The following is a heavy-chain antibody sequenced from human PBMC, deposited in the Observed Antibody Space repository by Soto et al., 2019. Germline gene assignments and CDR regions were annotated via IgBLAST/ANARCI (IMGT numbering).Heavy chain of an antibody. D-gene: IGHD5-18*01. Sequence: GESLKISCKGSGYTFTNYWIGWVRQKPGKGPEWMGIIYPGDSETRYSPSFEGHVTILVDKSISTVYLQWSSLKASDTAMYYCATQVTFHHWGQGTLVTVSS. J-gene: IGHJ1*01. CDR1: GYTFTNYW. V-gene: IGHV5-51*01. CDR3: ATQVTFHH. CDR2: IYPGDSET.